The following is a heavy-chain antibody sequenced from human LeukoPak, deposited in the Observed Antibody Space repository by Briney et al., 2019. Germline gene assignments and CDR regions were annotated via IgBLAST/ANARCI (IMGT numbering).Heavy chain of an antibody. CDR1: VYTFCSYG. V-gene: IGHV3-23*01. J-gene: IGHJ4*02. CDR2: IGPSGGGT. D-gene: IGHD5-24*01. CDR3: AQDIGWLQFAY. Sequence: GGSLRLSCAAPVYTFCSYGMNWGRQAPGKGLEWISGIGPSGGGTYYADFVKGRFTISRDDSKKTLYLQMNSLRGDDTAVYYCAQDIGWLQFAYWGQGTLVTVSS.